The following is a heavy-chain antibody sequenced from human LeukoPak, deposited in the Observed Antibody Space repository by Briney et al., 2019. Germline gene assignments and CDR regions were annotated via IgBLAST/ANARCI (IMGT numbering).Heavy chain of an antibody. CDR3: ARDKQLDWAHYHYCYMDV. Sequence: ASVKVSCKASGYTFTGYYMHWVRQAPGQGLEWMGWTNPNSGGTNYAQKFQGRVTMTRDTSISTVYMELSRLRSDDTAVYYCARDKQLDWAHYHYCYMDVWGKGTTVTVSS. D-gene: IGHD1-1*01. CDR1: GYTFTGYY. J-gene: IGHJ6*03. CDR2: TNPNSGGT. V-gene: IGHV1-2*02.